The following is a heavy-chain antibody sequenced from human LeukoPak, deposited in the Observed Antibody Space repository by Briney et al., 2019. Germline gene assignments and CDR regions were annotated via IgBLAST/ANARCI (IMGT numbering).Heavy chain of an antibody. J-gene: IGHJ6*03. CDR3: ASPSSSPADDYYYYMDV. V-gene: IGHV1-18*01. Sequence: ASVKVSCKASGYTFTSYGISWVRQTPGQGLEWMGWISAYNGNTNYAQKLQGRVTMTTDTSTSTAYMELRSLRSDDTAVYYCASPSSSPADDYYYYMDVWGKGTTATVSS. CDR2: ISAYNGNT. D-gene: IGHD6-6*01. CDR1: GYTFTSYG.